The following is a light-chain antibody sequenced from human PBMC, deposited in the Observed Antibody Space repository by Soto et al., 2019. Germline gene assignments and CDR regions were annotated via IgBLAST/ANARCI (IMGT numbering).Light chain of an antibody. CDR2: EVS. CDR3: SSFAGTKTV. Sequence: QSVLTQPPSASGSPGQSVTISCTGTSSDVGGYKYVSWYQHHPGKAPKPLIFEVSKRPSGVPDRFSGSKSGNTASLTVSGLQPEDEADYYCSSFAGTKTVFGTGTKVTVL. V-gene: IGLV2-8*01. J-gene: IGLJ1*01. CDR1: SSDVGGYKY.